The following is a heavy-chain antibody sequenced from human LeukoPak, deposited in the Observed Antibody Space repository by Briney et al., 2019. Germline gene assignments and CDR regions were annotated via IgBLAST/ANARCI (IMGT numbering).Heavy chain of an antibody. D-gene: IGHD1-26*01. CDR3: ARNPPRYFN. V-gene: IGHV3-7*05. Sequence: PGGSLRLSCAASGFTFSSYWMIWVRQAPGKGLEWVANIQQDGSEEYYVDSVKGRFTISRDNAKNSLYLQMNSLRAEDTAVYYCARNPPRYFNWGQGTLVTVSS. CDR2: IQQDGSEE. J-gene: IGHJ4*02. CDR1: GFTFSSYW.